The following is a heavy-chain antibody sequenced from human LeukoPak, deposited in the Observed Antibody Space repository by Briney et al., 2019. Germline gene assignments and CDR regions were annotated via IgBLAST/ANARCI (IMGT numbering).Heavy chain of an antibody. CDR2: IHPNGIT. CDR3: ASHYSKSGIDAFDI. Sequence: SETLSLTCTASGGSSNNGNGSYYWSWIRQPAGKGLEWIGRIHPNGITMYSPSLKSRVTISLDTSKKQFSLKLSSVTAADTVVYYCASHYSKSGIDAFDIWGRGTVVTVSS. CDR1: GGSSNNGNGSYY. D-gene: IGHD6-13*01. J-gene: IGHJ3*02. V-gene: IGHV4-61*02.